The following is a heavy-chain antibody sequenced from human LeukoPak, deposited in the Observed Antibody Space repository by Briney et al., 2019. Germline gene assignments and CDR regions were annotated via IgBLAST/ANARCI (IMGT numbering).Heavy chain of an antibody. Sequence: SETLSLTCAVYGGSFSGYYWSWLRQPPGKGLEWIGEINHSGSTNYNPSLKSRVTISVDTSKNQFSLKLSSVTAADTAVYYCARGGFYYDILTGYQSPTNYYYGMDVWGKGTTVTVSS. CDR3: ARGGFYYDILTGYQSPTNYYYGMDV. CDR1: GGSFSGYY. V-gene: IGHV4-34*01. D-gene: IGHD3-9*01. J-gene: IGHJ6*04. CDR2: INHSGST.